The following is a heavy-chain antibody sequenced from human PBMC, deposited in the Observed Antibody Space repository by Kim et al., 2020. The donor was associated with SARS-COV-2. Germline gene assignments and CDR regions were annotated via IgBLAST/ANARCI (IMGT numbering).Heavy chain of an antibody. J-gene: IGHJ4*02. CDR1: GYIFTILK. CDR2: GNVNTGDT. V-gene: IGHV1-3*01. Sequence: ASVKVSCKASGYIFTILKIHWVRQAPGQGLEWMGWGNVNTGDTRYSQRFQDRVTITKDTSATTAYMELNRLTSEDTAVYYCSRNEDIWGQGSLVIVSS. CDR3: SRNEDI.